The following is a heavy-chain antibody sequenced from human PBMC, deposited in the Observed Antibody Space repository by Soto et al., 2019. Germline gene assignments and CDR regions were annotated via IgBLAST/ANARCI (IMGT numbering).Heavy chain of an antibody. V-gene: IGHV3-30-3*01. J-gene: IGHJ4*02. CDR3: ARDAVALDY. Sequence: QVQLVESGGGVVQPGRSLRLSCAASGFTFSSYAMHWVRQAPGKGLEWVAVISYDGSNKYYADSVKGRFTISRDNSKNWLYLQMNGLRAEDTAVYYCARDAVALDYWGQGTLVTVSS. D-gene: IGHD2-21*01. CDR2: ISYDGSNK. CDR1: GFTFSSYA.